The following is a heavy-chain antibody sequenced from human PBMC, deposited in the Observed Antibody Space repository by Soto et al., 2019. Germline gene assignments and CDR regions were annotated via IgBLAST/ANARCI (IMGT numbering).Heavy chain of an antibody. CDR3: ARGSNHFDY. D-gene: IGHD4-4*01. CDR1: GFTFSPFW. J-gene: IGHJ4*02. CDR2: INSDGNST. Sequence: EVQLVESGGGLVQPGGSLRLSGAASGFTFSPFWMHWVRQVQGKGPVWVSRINSDGNSTNYADSVKGRFTISRDNAKNTLYLQMNSLRAEDTAVYYCARGSNHFDYWGQGTLVTVSS. V-gene: IGHV3-74*01.